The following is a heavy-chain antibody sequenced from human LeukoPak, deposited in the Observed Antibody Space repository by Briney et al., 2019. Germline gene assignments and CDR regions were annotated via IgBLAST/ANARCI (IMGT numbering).Heavy chain of an antibody. J-gene: IGHJ4*02. CDR2: FDPEDGET. CDR1: GGTFSSYA. V-gene: IGHV1-24*01. Sequence: GASVKVSCKASGGTFSSYAISWVRQAPGQGLEWMGGFDPEDGETIYAQKFQGRVTMTEDTSTDTAYMELSSLRSEDTAVYYCATGAYSSGWLDYWGQGTLVTVSS. CDR3: ATGAYSSGWLDY. D-gene: IGHD6-19*01.